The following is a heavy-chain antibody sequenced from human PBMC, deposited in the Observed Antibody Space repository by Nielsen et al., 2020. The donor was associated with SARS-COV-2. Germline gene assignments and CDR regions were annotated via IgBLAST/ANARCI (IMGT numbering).Heavy chain of an antibody. J-gene: IGHJ6*03. V-gene: IGHV3-21*01. Sequence: GGSLRLSCAASGFTFSSYSMNWVHQAPGKGLEWVSSISSSSSYTNYADSVKGRFTISRDNAKNSLYLQMNSLRAEDTAVYYCARGVSSSWYYYYMDVWGKGTTVTVSS. CDR1: GFTFSSYS. CDR2: ISSSSSYT. D-gene: IGHD6-13*01. CDR3: ARGVSSSWYYYYMDV.